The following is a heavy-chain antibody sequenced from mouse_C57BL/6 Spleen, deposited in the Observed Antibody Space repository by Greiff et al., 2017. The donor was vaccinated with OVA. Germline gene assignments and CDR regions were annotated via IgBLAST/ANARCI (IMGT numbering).Heavy chain of an antibody. V-gene: IGHV1-63*01. D-gene: IGHD2-5*01. Sequence: QVQLQQSGAELVRPGPSVKMSCKASGYTFTNYWIGWAKQRPGHGLEWIGDIYPGGGYTNYNEKFKGKATLTADKSSSTAYMQFSSLTSEDSAIYYCARGGTSNPAWFAYWGQGTLVTVSA. CDR2: IYPGGGYT. CDR1: GYTFTNYW. J-gene: IGHJ3*01. CDR3: ARGGTSNPAWFAY.